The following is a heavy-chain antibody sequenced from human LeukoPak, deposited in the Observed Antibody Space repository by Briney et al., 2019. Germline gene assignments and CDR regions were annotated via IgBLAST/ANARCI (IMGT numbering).Heavy chain of an antibody. J-gene: IGHJ6*03. CDR3: AKTTTMDV. D-gene: IGHD4-17*01. Sequence: GGSLRLSCAASGFTFSSYSMNWVRQAPGKGLEWVSYISGSSSTIYYADSVKGRFTISRDNAKNSLYLQMSSLRAEDTAVYYCAKTTTMDVWGKGTTVTVSS. V-gene: IGHV3-48*01. CDR2: ISGSSSTI. CDR1: GFTFSSYS.